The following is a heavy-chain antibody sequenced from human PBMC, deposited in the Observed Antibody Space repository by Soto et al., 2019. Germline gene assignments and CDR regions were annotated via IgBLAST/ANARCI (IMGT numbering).Heavy chain of an antibody. CDR2: IFPSDSDT. D-gene: IGHD3-22*01. Sequence: SLKISCRTSGYKFTSYWIAWVRQMPGKGLEWMGIIFPSDSDTRYSPSFQGQVTISADRSTSTVFLQWASLKASDTAVYFCARKDKSGYFNWFDPWGQGTLVTVSS. CDR3: ARKDKSGYFNWFDP. J-gene: IGHJ5*02. CDR1: GYKFTSYW. V-gene: IGHV5-51*01.